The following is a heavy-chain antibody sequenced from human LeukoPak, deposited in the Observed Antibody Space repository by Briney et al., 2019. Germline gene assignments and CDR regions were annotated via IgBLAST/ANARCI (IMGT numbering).Heavy chain of an antibody. V-gene: IGHV3-21*01. D-gene: IGHD5-18*01. CDR2: ISSSSTYI. CDR3: ARSNMDTAMITRSIGV. Sequence: GGSLRLSCAASGFTFSDYSMNWVRQAPGKGLEWVSSISSSSTYISYADSLKGRFTISRDNAKNSLYLQMDSLRAEDTAVYYCARSNMDTAMITRSIGVWGQGTLVTASS. CDR1: GFTFSDYS. J-gene: IGHJ4*02.